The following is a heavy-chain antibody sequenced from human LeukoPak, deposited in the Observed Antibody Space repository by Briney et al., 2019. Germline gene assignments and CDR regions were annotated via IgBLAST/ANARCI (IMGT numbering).Heavy chain of an antibody. V-gene: IGHV1-18*01. CDR2: ISPYNGNS. D-gene: IGHD3-10*01. CDR1: GYTFTRYV. CDR3: AREGDTSALDY. Sequence: ASVKVSCKASGYTFTRYVINWVRQAPGQGLEWMGWISPYNGNSDSAQKPQGRVTMTTDTSTTTAYMELRRLRSDDTAVYFCAREGDTSALDYWGQGTLVTVSS. J-gene: IGHJ4*02.